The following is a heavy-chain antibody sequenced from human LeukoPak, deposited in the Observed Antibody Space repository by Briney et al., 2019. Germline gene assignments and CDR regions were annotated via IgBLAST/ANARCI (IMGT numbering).Heavy chain of an antibody. CDR3: ARGGYGDYDS. CDR2: ISAGADST. CDR1: AFTFSSYA. Sequence: PGGSLRLSCAASAFTFSSYAMSWVRQAPGKGLEWVSAISAGADSTYYADSVQGRFTISRDNSKNTLYLQMSGLRAEDTAVYFCARGGYGDYDSWGQGTLVTVSS. D-gene: IGHD4-17*01. J-gene: IGHJ5*01. V-gene: IGHV3-23*01.